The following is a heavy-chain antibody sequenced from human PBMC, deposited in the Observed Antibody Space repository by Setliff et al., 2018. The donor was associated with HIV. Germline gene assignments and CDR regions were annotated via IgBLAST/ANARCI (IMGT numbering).Heavy chain of an antibody. V-gene: IGHV1-69*05. Sequence: SVKVSCKASGGTFSSYAISWVRQAPGQGLEWIGWIIPIFGTANYAQKFQGRVTITTDESTSTAYMELSSLRPEDTAVYYCARVPSSGFGALSPYYMDVWGKETTVTVSS. J-gene: IGHJ6*03. CDR3: ARVPSSGFGALSPYYMDV. CDR2: IIPIFGTA. CDR1: GGTFSSYA. D-gene: IGHD3-10*01.